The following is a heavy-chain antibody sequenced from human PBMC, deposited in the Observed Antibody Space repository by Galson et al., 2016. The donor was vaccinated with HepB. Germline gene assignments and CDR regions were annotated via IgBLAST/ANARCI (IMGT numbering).Heavy chain of an antibody. V-gene: IGHV3-53*01. CDR1: GFSVSRTY. D-gene: IGHD3-16*01. Sequence: SLRLSCAASGFSVSRTYMSWVRQAPGKGLEWVSVIFSTSPTRYADSVKGRFTISRDNSNNTLHLQMNSLRPEDTAVYYCARDFRGRESYNGFDIWGQGTMVTVSS. J-gene: IGHJ3*02. CDR2: IFSTSPT. CDR3: ARDFRGRESYNGFDI.